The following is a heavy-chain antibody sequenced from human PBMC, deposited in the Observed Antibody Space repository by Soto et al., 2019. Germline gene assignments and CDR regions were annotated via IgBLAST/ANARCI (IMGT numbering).Heavy chain of an antibody. CDR3: ARKPVGYSSSYFDY. D-gene: IGHD6-13*01. V-gene: IGHV4-39*01. Sequence: SETLSLTCTVSGGSISSSSYYWGWIRQPPGKGLEWIGSIYYRGSTYYNPSLKSRVTISVDTSKNQFSLKLSSVTAAETAVYYCARKPVGYSSSYFDYWGQGTLVTVSS. J-gene: IGHJ4*02. CDR2: IYYRGST. CDR1: GGSISSSSYY.